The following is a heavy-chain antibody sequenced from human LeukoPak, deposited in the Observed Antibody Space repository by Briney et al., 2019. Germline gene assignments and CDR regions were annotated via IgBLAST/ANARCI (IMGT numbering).Heavy chain of an antibody. D-gene: IGHD2-8*01. CDR1: GGTFSSYA. CDR2: IIPIFGTA. J-gene: IGHJ6*03. CDR3: AREKYCTNGVCPAYYYYMDV. V-gene: IGHV1-69*06. Sequence: SVKVSCKASGGTFSSYAISWVRQAPGQGLEWMGGIIPIFGTANYAQKFQGRVTITADKSTSTAYMELSSLRSEDTAVYYCAREKYCTNGVCPAYYYYMDVWGKGTTVTVSS.